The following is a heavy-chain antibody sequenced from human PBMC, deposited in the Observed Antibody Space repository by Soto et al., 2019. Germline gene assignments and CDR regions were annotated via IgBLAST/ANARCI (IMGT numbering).Heavy chain of an antibody. V-gene: IGHV3-30-3*01. Sequence: QVQLVESGGGVVQPGRSLRLSCAASGFTFSSYAMHWVRQAPGKGLEWVAVISYDGSNKYYADSVKGRFTISRDNSKNTLYLQMNSLRAEDTAVYYCARDGGSVLRFLEWLGEGHYYGMDVWGQGTTVTVSS. D-gene: IGHD3-3*01. CDR1: GFTFSSYA. J-gene: IGHJ6*02. CDR2: ISYDGSNK. CDR3: ARDGGSVLRFLEWLGEGHYYGMDV.